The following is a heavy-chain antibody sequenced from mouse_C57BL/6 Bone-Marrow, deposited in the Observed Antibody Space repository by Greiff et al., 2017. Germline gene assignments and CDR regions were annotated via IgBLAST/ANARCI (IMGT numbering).Heavy chain of an antibody. V-gene: IGHV5-6*01. CDR2: ISSGGSYT. J-gene: IGHJ3*01. CDR1: GFTFSSYG. CDR3: ARHRGYGSSFAY. Sequence: EVQLVESGGDLVKPGGSLKLSCAASGFTFSSYGMSWVRQTPDKRLEWVATISSGGSYTYYPDSVKGRFTISRDNAKNTLYLQMSRLKSEDTAMDYCARHRGYGSSFAYWGQGTLVTVSA. D-gene: IGHD1-1*01.